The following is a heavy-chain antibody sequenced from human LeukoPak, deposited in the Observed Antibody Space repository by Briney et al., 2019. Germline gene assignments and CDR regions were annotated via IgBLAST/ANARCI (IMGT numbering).Heavy chain of an antibody. CDR1: GFTFSSYA. CDR3: AELGITMIGGV. V-gene: IGHV3-23*01. J-gene: IGHJ6*04. Sequence: GGSLRLSCAASGFTFSSYAMSWVRQAPGEGLKWVSTISGSGGTTYYADSVKGRFTVSRDNSMNTLYLQMNSLRAEDTAVYYCAELGITMIGGVWGKGTTVTISS. CDR2: ISGSGGTT. D-gene: IGHD3-10*02.